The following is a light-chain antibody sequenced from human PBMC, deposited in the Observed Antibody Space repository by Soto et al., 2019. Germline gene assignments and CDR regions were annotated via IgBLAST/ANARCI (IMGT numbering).Light chain of an antibody. J-gene: IGKJ2*01. CDR3: QQYNNWPPDT. CDR2: GAS. Sequence: EIVMTQSPATLSVSPGERATLSCRASQRVSSNLAWYQQKPGQPPRLLIYGASTRATGIPARFSGSGSGTEFTLTISSLQSEDFAVYYCQQYNNWPPDTFGQGTKREIK. V-gene: IGKV3-15*01. CDR1: QRVSSN.